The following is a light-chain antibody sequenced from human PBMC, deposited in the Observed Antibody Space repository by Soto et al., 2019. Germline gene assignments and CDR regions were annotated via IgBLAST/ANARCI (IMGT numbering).Light chain of an antibody. J-gene: IGLJ1*01. CDR2: EVS. CDR1: SSDVSSYNY. Sequence: QSVLTQPASVSGSPGQSITISCTGASSDVSSYNYVSWYQQHPGKAPKLMICEVSNRPSGVSHRFSGSKSGNTASLTISGLQAEDEADYYCNSYTSSSTYVFGTGTKATVL. CDR3: NSYTSSSTYV. V-gene: IGLV2-14*01.